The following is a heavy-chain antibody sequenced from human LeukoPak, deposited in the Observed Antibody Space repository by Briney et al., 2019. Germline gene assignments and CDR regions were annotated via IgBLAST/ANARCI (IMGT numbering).Heavy chain of an antibody. CDR1: GYSISSGYY. D-gene: IGHD3-22*01. V-gene: IGHV4-38-2*01. J-gene: IGHJ4*02. Sequence: WETLSLTCAVSGYSISSGYYWGWIRQPPGKGLEWIGSIYHSGSTYYNPSLKSRVTISVQTSKNQFSLKLSSVTAADTAVYYCARLGVTYYYDSSGSYYFDYWGQGTLVTVSS. CDR3: ARLGVTYYYDSSGSYYFDY. CDR2: IYHSGST.